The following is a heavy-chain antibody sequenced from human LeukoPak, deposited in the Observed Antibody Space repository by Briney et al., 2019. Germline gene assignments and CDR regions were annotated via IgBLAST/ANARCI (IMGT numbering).Heavy chain of an antibody. Sequence: SETLSLTCNVSGVSISTHYWSWIRQSPGKGLEWIGFIYHSGTTNYNPSLKSRVTMSIDTSKNEFSLKLTSVTAADTAVYYCAKSSGSLFDPWGQGTLVTVSS. J-gene: IGHJ5*02. CDR3: AKSSGSLFDP. CDR1: GVSISTHY. V-gene: IGHV4-59*08. CDR2: IYHSGTT. D-gene: IGHD3-10*01.